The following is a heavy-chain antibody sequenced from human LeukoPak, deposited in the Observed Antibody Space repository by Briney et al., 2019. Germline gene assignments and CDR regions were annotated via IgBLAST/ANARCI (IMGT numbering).Heavy chain of an antibody. CDR2: IYSSGSN. Sequence: SETLSLTGTVSGGSISSYYWSWIRQPAGKGLEWIGRIYSSGSNNYNPSLKSRVTMSVDTSKNQFSLKLSSVTAPDTAVYYCARDTSSNAFDSWGQGTLVTVSS. J-gene: IGHJ4*02. D-gene: IGHD2-2*01. V-gene: IGHV4-4*07. CDR1: GGSISSYY. CDR3: ARDTSSNAFDS.